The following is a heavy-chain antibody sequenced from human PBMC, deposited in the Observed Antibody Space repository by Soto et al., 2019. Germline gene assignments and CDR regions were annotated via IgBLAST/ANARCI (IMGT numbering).Heavy chain of an antibody. CDR3: ARLEGLATISYYFDF. J-gene: IGHJ4*02. Sequence: SETLSLTCTVSGGSISSSSYYWGWIRQPPGKGLEWIGSIYYSGSTYYNPSLKSRVTISVDTSKNQFSLKLSPVTAADSAVYFCARLEGLATISYYFDFWGPGALVTVSS. D-gene: IGHD3-9*01. CDR1: GGSISSSSYY. CDR2: IYYSGST. V-gene: IGHV4-39*01.